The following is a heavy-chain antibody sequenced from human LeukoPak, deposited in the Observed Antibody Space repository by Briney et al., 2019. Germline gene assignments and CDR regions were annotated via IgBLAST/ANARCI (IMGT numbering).Heavy chain of an antibody. Sequence: QPGGSLRLSCAASGFTFSNYEMHWVRQAPGKGLEWVSYISSSGSTIYYADSVKGRFTISRDNAKNSLYLQMNSLRAEDTAVYYCARDYGGSSPFDYWGQGTLVTVSS. D-gene: IGHD4-23*01. V-gene: IGHV3-48*03. CDR2: ISSSGSTI. CDR3: ARDYGGSSPFDY. J-gene: IGHJ4*02. CDR1: GFTFSNYE.